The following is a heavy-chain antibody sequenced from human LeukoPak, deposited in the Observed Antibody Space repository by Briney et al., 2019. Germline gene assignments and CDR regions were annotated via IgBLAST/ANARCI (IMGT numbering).Heavy chain of an antibody. V-gene: IGHV1-69*13. Sequence: GASVKVSCKASGGTFSSYAISWVRQAPGQGLEWMGGIIPIFGTANYAQKFQGRVTITADESTSTAYMELSSLRSEATAVYYCARGGRVWFGETGEFDYWGQGTLVTVSS. CDR1: GGTFSSYA. CDR3: ARGGRVWFGETGEFDY. D-gene: IGHD3-10*01. CDR2: IIPIFGTA. J-gene: IGHJ4*02.